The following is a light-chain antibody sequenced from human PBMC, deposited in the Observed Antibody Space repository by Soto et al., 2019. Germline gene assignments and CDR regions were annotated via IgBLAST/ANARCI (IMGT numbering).Light chain of an antibody. J-gene: IGLJ1*01. CDR2: DVS. V-gene: IGLV2-14*01. CDR1: SSDVGGYNY. CDR3: SSYTSSSPL. Sequence: QSALNQPASVSGSPGRSITISCTGTSSDVGGYNYVSWYQQHPGKAPKLMIYDVSNRPSGVSNRFSGSKSGNTASLTISGLQAEDEADYYCSSYTSSSPLFGTGTKVTVL.